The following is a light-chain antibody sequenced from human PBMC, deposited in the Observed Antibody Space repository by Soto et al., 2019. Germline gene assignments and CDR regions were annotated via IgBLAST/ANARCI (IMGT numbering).Light chain of an antibody. CDR1: QGISSY. CDR2: GAS. V-gene: IGKV1-9*01. CDR3: QHLNTYPRT. Sequence: DIQLTQSPSFLSASVGDRVTITFPASQGISSYLAWYQQPPGKAPKLLIYGASTLQRGVSSRFSGSGSGTEFPLTISRLQPEDFATYYCQHLNTYPRTFGQGTKLEVK. J-gene: IGKJ2*01.